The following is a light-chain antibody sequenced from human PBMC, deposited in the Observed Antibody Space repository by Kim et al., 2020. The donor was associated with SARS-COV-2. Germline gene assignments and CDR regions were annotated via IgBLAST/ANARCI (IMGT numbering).Light chain of an antibody. J-gene: IGKJ4*01. CDR3: QQYDKWPPT. Sequence: LSPGERAPLSCRARQGVGRYLAWYQQRPGQPPRLLFYGTSTRATGIPARFGASGSGTEFTLTISSLQSEDSAVYYCQQYDKWPPTFGGGTKVEIK. V-gene: IGKV3D-15*01. CDR1: QGVGRY. CDR2: GTS.